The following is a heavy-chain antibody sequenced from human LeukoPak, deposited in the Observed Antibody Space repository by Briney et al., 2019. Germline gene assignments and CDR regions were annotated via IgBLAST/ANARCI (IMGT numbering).Heavy chain of an antibody. J-gene: IGHJ4*02. Sequence: ASVKVSCKASGYTFTSYGISWVRQAPGQGLEWMGWISAYNGNTNYAQKFQGRVTMTTDTSTSTAYMELTSLRSDDTAVYYCARDQVVGATAGSFDYWGQGTQVTVSS. CDR1: GYTFTSYG. D-gene: IGHD1-26*01. CDR3: ARDQVVGATAGSFDY. CDR2: ISAYNGNT. V-gene: IGHV1-18*01.